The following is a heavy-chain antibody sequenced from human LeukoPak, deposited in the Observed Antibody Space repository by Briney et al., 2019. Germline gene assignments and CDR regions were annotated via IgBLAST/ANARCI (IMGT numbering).Heavy chain of an antibody. J-gene: IGHJ6*04. V-gene: IGHV3-7*01. D-gene: IGHD3-10*02. Sequence: PGGSLRLSCAASGFTFSSDWMSWVRQTPGKGLEWVANIKEDGSEKYYVEYVKGRFTISRDNAKNSLYLQMNSPRAEDTAVYYCAELGITMIGGVWGKGTTVTISS. CDR2: IKEDGSEK. CDR3: AELGITMIGGV. CDR1: GFTFSSDW.